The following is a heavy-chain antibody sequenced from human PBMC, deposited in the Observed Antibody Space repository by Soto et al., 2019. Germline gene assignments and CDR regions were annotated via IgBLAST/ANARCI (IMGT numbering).Heavy chain of an antibody. V-gene: IGHV3-30*18. CDR3: AKVRIAPAKHCYFDP. D-gene: IGHD6-13*01. Sequence: QVQLVESGGGVVQPGRSLRLSCVASGFTFNNYAFHWVRQTPGTGLEWVAVISNDGSDKYYADSVKGRFTISRDNSKNTLHLQRDSLSAEDTAVYFCAKVRIAPAKHCYFDPWGQGTLVTVSS. J-gene: IGHJ4*02. CDR1: GFTFNNYA. CDR2: ISNDGSDK.